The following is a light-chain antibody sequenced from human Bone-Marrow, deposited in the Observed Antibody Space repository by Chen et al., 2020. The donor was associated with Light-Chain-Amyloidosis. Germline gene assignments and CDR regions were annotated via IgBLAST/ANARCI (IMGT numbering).Light chain of an antibody. Sequence: SYVLTQPSSVSVAPGQTATIACEGNNIGSTGVHWSQQTPGQAPLLVVYDDSDRPSGIPERWSGSNSGNTATLTISRVEAGDEADYCCQVWDRSSDRPVFGGGTKLTFL. CDR1: NIGSTG. V-gene: IGLV3-21*02. J-gene: IGLJ3*02. CDR3: QVWDRSSDRPV. CDR2: DDS.